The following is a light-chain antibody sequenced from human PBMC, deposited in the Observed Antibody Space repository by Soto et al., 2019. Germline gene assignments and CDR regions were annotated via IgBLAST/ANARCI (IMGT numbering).Light chain of an antibody. CDR2: KAS. J-gene: IGKJ2*01. Sequence: DIQMTQSPSTLSASVGDRVTITCRARQRISSWLAWYQQKPGKAPKLLIYKASSLESGVPSRFSGSGSGTEFTLTISSLQPDDFATYYCQQYNSYSPVYTFGQGTKLEIK. CDR1: QRISSW. CDR3: QQYNSYSPVYT. V-gene: IGKV1-5*03.